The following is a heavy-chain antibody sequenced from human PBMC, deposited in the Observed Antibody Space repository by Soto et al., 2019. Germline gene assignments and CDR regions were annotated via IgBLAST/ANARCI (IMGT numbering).Heavy chain of an antibody. V-gene: IGHV4-34*01. Sequence: PSETLSLTCAVYGGSFSGYYWSWIRQPPGKGLEWIGEINHSGSTNYNPSLKSRVTISVDTSKNQFSLKLSSVTVADTAVYYCARVIRLYYYYGMDVWGQGTTVTVSS. CDR3: ARVIRLYYYYGMDV. CDR1: GGSFSGYY. CDR2: INHSGST. J-gene: IGHJ6*02.